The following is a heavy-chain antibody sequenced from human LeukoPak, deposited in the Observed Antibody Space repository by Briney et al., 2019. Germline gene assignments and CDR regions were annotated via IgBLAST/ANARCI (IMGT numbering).Heavy chain of an antibody. Sequence: GGSLRLSCAASGFTFSSYSMNWVRQAPGKGLEWVSSISSSSSYIYYADSVKGRFTISRDNAKISLYLQMNSLRAEDTAVYYCATQRHPSDHLFDYWGQGTLVTVSS. CDR2: ISSSSSYI. V-gene: IGHV3-21*01. D-gene: IGHD1-1*01. CDR3: ATQRHPSDHLFDY. CDR1: GFTFSSYS. J-gene: IGHJ4*02.